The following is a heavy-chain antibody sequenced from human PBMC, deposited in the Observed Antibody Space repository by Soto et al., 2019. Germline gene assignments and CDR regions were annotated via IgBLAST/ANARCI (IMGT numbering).Heavy chain of an antibody. J-gene: IGHJ1*01. D-gene: IGHD6-13*01. CDR2: INAGNGNT. Sequence: ASVKVSCKASGYTFTSYAMHWVRQAPGQRLEWMGWINAGNGNTKYSQKFQGRVTITRDTSASTAYMELSSLRSEDTAVYYCARDGSRSGYPGKSFQHWGQGTLVTVSS. CDR3: ARDGSRSGYPGKSFQH. V-gene: IGHV1-3*01. CDR1: GYTFTSYA.